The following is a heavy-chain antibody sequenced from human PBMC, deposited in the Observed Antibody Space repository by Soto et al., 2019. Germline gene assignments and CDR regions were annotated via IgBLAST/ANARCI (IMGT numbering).Heavy chain of an antibody. Sequence: QVQLQESGPGLVKPSETLSLTCTVSGGSISSYYWSWIRQPAGKGLEWIGRIYTSGSTNYNPSLKRRVTMIGSTSKIHFSLKPSTVSAASPTVYYLARGGDPVRREYSSSSGYYYYYGMDVWGQGTTVTVSS. D-gene: IGHD6-6*01. J-gene: IGHJ6*02. CDR1: GGSISSYY. V-gene: IGHV4-4*07. CDR3: ARGGDPVRREYSSSSGYYYYYGMDV. CDR2: IYTSGST.